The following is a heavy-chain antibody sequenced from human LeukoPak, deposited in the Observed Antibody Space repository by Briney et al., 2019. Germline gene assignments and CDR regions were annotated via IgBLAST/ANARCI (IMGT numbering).Heavy chain of an antibody. CDR1: GGSINTYY. V-gene: IGHV4-59*12. Sequence: PSETLSLTCIVSGGSINTYYWSWIRQPPGKGLEWIGYIYYSGSTNYNPSLKSRVTISVDTSKNQFSLKLSSVTAADTAVYYCAREGKYYYDSSGYSPGGYFDYWGQGTLVTVSS. CDR2: IYYSGST. J-gene: IGHJ4*02. CDR3: AREGKYYYDSSGYSPGGYFDY. D-gene: IGHD3-22*01.